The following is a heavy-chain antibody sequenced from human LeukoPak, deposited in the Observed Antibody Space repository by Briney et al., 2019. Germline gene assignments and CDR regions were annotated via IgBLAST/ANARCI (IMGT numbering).Heavy chain of an antibody. Sequence: PSETLSLTCAVSGYSISSGYYWGWIRQPPGKGLEWIGSIYHSGSTYYNPSLKCRVTISVDTSKNQFSLKLSSVTAADTAVYYCARDLRVWGQGTLVTVSS. CDR1: GYSISSGYY. CDR3: ARDLRV. J-gene: IGHJ4*02. CDR2: IYHSGST. D-gene: IGHD3-10*01. V-gene: IGHV4-38-2*02.